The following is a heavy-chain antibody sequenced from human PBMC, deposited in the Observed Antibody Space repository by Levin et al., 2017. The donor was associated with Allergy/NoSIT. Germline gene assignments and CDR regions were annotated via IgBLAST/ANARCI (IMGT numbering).Heavy chain of an antibody. Sequence: GGSLRLSCAASGFTFSSYGMHWVRQAPGKGLEWVALISYDGSNKYYADSVKGRFTISRDNSKNTLYLQMNSLRAEDTAVYYCAIYNWNGRGDYWGQGTLVTVSA. CDR3: AIYNWNGRGDY. J-gene: IGHJ4*02. D-gene: IGHD1-1*01. CDR1: GFTFSSYG. CDR2: ISYDGSNK. V-gene: IGHV3-30*03.